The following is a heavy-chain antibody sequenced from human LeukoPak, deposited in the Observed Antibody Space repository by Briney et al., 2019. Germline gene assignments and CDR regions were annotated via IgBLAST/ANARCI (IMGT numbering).Heavy chain of an antibody. CDR1: GSTFSSYA. Sequence: PGRSLRLSCAASGSTFSSYAMHWVRQAPGKGLEWVAVISYDGSNKYYADPVKGRFTISRDNSKNTLYLQMNSLRAEDTAVYYCARAHEGLRYFDWLLSPFDYWGQGTLVTVSS. D-gene: IGHD3-9*01. V-gene: IGHV3-30*04. CDR2: ISYDGSNK. J-gene: IGHJ4*02. CDR3: ARAHEGLRYFDWLLSPFDY.